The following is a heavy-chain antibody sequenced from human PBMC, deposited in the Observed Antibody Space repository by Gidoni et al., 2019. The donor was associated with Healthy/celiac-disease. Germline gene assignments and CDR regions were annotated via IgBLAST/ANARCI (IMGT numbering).Heavy chain of an antibody. J-gene: IGHJ6*02. CDR1: GGSISSSSYY. V-gene: IGHV4-39*01. Sequence: QLQLQESGPGLVKPSETLSLPCTVSGGSISSSSYYWGWIRQPPGKGLEWIGSIYYSGSTYYNPSLKSRVTISVDTSKNQFSLKLSSVTAADTAVYYCARLPQIVVVPAAEKTNYYYYGMDVWGQGTTVTVSS. CDR2: IYYSGST. D-gene: IGHD2-2*01. CDR3: ARLPQIVVVPAAEKTNYYYYGMDV.